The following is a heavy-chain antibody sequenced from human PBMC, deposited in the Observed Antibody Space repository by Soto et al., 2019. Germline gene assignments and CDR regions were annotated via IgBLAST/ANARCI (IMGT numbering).Heavy chain of an antibody. CDR3: ARLAFAPFDP. J-gene: IGHJ5*02. CDR1: GGSISSSSYY. CDR2: IYYSGST. V-gene: IGHV4-39*01. Sequence: SETLSFTCTVSGGSISSSSYYWGWIRQPPGKGLEWIGSIYYSGSTYYNPSLKSRVTISVDTSKNQFSLKLSSVTAADTAVYYCARLAFAPFDPWGQGTLVTVSS.